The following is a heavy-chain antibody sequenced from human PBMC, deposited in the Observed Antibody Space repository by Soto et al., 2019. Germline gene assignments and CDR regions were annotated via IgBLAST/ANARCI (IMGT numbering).Heavy chain of an antibody. Sequence: SGPTLVNPTQTLTLTCIFSGFSLSTSGVCVSWIRQPPGTALEWLTLIGWDDHKYYSTSLKTRRTISKDTSKNQVVLTMTNMDPVDTATYYCARTRYTDYHDYYGMD. V-gene: IGHV2-70*01. CDR3: ARTRYTDYHDYYGMD. CDR2: IGWDDHK. J-gene: IGHJ6*01. CDR1: GFSLSTSGVC. D-gene: IGHD1-26*01.